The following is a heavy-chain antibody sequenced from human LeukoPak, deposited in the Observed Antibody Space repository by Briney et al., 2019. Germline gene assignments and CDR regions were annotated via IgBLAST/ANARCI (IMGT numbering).Heavy chain of an antibody. CDR2: VYGGNTP. V-gene: IGHV3-66*02. D-gene: IGHD6-13*01. Sequence: GGSLRLSCAASGFTVSTNYMSWVRQAPGKGLEWVSVVYGGNTPYYADSVKGRFTISRDTSKNTVHLQMNSLRTEDTAVYYCARAYGSNSNDYWGQGTLVTVSS. CDR1: GFTVSTNY. CDR3: ARAYGSNSNDY. J-gene: IGHJ4*02.